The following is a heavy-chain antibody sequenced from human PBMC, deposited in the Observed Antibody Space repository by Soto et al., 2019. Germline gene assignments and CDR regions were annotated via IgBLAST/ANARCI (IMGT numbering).Heavy chain of an antibody. J-gene: IGHJ3*02. CDR1: GYTFTSYY. CDR3: ARGQNYDAFDI. D-gene: IGHD1-7*01. V-gene: IGHV1-8*01. Sequence: ASVKVSCKASGYTFTSYYINWARQATGQGLEWMGWMNPNSGNTGYAQKFQGRVTMTRNTSISTAYMELSSLRSEDTAVYYCARGQNYDAFDIWGQGTMVTVSS. CDR2: MNPNSGNT.